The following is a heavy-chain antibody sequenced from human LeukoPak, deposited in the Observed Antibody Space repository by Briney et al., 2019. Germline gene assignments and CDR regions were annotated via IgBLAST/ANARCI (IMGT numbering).Heavy chain of an antibody. V-gene: IGHV1-18*01. J-gene: IGHJ5*02. CDR1: GYTSTSYG. CDR2: ISAYNGNT. D-gene: IGHD1-7*01. CDR3: SSLFLTGTTVGHFDP. Sequence: ASVKVSCKASGYTSTSYGISWVRQAPGQGLELMGWISAYNGNTNYAQKLQGRVTITTDISTSTGYMELRIPRFDDTAVYYCSSLFLTGTTVGHFDPWRQGPLVTVSS.